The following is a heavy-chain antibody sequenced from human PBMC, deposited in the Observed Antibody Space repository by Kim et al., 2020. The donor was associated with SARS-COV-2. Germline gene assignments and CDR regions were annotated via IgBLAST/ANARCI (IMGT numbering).Heavy chain of an antibody. CDR1: GGSISSYY. J-gene: IGHJ6*02. Sequence: SETLSLTCTVSGGSISSYYWSWIRQPPGKGLEWIGYIYYSGSTKYNPSLKSRVTISVDTSKNQFSLKLSSVTAADTAVYYCARAVGATTPYYYYGMDVWGQGTTVTVSS. CDR3: ARAVGATTPYYYYGMDV. V-gene: IGHV4-59*01. CDR2: IYYSGST. D-gene: IGHD1-26*01.